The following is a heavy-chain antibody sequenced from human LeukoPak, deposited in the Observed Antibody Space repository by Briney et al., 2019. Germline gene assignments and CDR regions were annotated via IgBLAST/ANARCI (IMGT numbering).Heavy chain of an antibody. V-gene: IGHV4-39*01. Sequence: PSETLSLTCTVSGGSISSSSYYWGWIRQPPGKGLEWIGSIYYSGSTYYNPSLKSRVTISVDTSKNQFSLKLSSVTAADTAVYYCARVYYDTLTGDPYYFDYWGQGTLVTVSS. CDR3: ARVYYDTLTGDPYYFDY. CDR2: IYYSGST. D-gene: IGHD3-9*01. CDR1: GGSISSSSYY. J-gene: IGHJ4*02.